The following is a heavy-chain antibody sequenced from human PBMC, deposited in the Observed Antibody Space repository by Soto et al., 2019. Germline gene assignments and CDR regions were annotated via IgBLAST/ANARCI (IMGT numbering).Heavy chain of an antibody. CDR3: ARDRYYYDSSGYCVAY. Sequence: GGSLRLSCAASGFTFSSYAMSWVRQASGKGLEWVSAISGSGGSTYYADSVKGRFTISRDNSKNTLYLQMNSLRAEDTAVYYCARDRYYYDSSGYCVAYWGQGTLVTVSS. D-gene: IGHD3-22*01. J-gene: IGHJ4*02. CDR1: GFTFSSYA. V-gene: IGHV3-23*01. CDR2: ISGSGGST.